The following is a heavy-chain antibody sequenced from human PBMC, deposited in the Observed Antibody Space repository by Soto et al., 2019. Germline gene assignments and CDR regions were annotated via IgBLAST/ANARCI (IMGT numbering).Heavy chain of an antibody. CDR3: ARDFSGYGGGFDY. Sequence: QVQLVESGGGLVKPGESLRLSCAASGFTFSDYYMTWIRQAPGKGLEWLSYISSTSSYTNYADSVKGRFTISRDNAKKSLYLQMNSLRAEDTAVYYCARDFSGYGGGFDYWGQGPLVTVSS. V-gene: IGHV3-11*06. CDR1: GFTFSDYY. CDR2: ISSTSSYT. D-gene: IGHD5-12*01. J-gene: IGHJ4*02.